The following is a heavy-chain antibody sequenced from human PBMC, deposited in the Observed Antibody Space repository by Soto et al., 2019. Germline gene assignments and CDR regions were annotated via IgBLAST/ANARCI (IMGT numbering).Heavy chain of an antibody. CDR1: GDSVSSKSVA. Sequence: SQTLSLTCAISGDSVSSKSVAWNWIRQSPSRGLEWLGRTYYRSEWNNEYAISVKSRITIKPDTSKNQFSLQLNSVTPEDTAVYYCTREKDRGYYFGGMDVWGQGTTVTVSS. V-gene: IGHV6-1*01. J-gene: IGHJ6*02. CDR3: TREKDRGYYFGGMDV. CDR2: TYYRSEWNN. D-gene: IGHD2-15*01.